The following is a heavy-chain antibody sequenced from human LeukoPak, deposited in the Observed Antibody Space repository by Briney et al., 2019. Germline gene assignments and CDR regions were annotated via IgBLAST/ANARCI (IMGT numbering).Heavy chain of an antibody. CDR3: AREVGTPQAFDI. V-gene: IGHV3-30-3*01. CDR2: ISSDGSNK. J-gene: IGHJ3*02. CDR1: GFTFSRYA. Sequence: PGGSLRLSCAASGFTFSRYALHWVRQAPGKGLEWVAVISSDGSNKYYAGSVEGRFTISRDNAKNSLYLQMSSLKAEDTAIYYCAREVGTPQAFDIWGQGTMVTVSS. D-gene: IGHD1-26*01.